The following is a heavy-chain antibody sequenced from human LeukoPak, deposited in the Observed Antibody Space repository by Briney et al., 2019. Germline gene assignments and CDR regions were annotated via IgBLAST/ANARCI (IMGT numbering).Heavy chain of an antibody. D-gene: IGHD3-9*01. CDR2: IEEDGSEK. CDR1: GSTFSAYW. V-gene: IGHV3-7*05. CDR3: GTVAAGYYFDN. J-gene: IGHJ4*02. Sequence: PGGSLRLSCAASGSTFSAYWMSWVRQAPGKGLEWVANIEEDGSEKSYVESVKGRFTISRDNTKKSLYLQMNSLRAEDTALYYCGTVAAGYYFDNWGQGTLVTVSS.